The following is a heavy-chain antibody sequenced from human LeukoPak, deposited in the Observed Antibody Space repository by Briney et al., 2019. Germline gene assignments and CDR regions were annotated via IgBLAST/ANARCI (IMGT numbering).Heavy chain of an antibody. CDR1: GGSFSGYY. CDR3: ARDVVVTAIRAFDI. V-gene: IGHV4-34*01. CDR2: INHSGST. Sequence: KPSETLSLTCAVYGGSFSGYYWSWIRQPPGKGLEWIGEINHSGSTNYNPSLKSRVTISVDTSKNQFSLKLSSVTAADTAVYYCARDVVVTAIRAFDIWGQGTMVTVSS. J-gene: IGHJ3*02. D-gene: IGHD2-21*02.